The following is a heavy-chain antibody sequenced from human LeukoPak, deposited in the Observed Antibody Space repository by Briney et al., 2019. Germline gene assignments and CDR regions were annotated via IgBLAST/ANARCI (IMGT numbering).Heavy chain of an antibody. CDR3: ARLLIHYYGSWSYYNWYFDL. Sequence: GGSLRLSCAASGFIFDDYGMNWVRQAPGKGLEWVSGINWNGGSTGYADSVKGRFTISRDNAKNSLYLQMNSLRAEDTALYYCARLLIHYYGSWSYYNWYFDLWGRGTLVTVSS. V-gene: IGHV3-20*04. D-gene: IGHD3-10*01. J-gene: IGHJ2*01. CDR2: INWNGGST. CDR1: GFIFDDYG.